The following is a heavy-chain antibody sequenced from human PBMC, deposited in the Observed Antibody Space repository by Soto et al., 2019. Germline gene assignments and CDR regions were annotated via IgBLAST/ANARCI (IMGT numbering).Heavy chain of an antibody. CDR2: IYYSGST. V-gene: IGHV4-59*01. CDR3: ARTRFLEWSYDAFDI. Sequence: PXGTLSLTCTVSGGSISSYYWSWIRQPPGKGLEWIGYIYYSGSTNYNPSLKSRVTISVDTSKNQFSLKLSSVTAADTAVYYCARTRFLEWSYDAFDIWGQGTMVTVSS. J-gene: IGHJ3*02. CDR1: GGSISSYY. D-gene: IGHD3-3*01.